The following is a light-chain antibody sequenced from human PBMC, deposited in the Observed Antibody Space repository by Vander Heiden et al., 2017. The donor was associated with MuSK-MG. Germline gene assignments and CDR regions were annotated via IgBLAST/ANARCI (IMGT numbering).Light chain of an antibody. Sequence: QSALPPPASVSGSPGQSITISSTGASRDIGGDDYVSWYQQHPGKPPKLMIYDVSYRPSGVSNRFSGSKSGNTAALTISGVQADDEADYYCSSHTTSRVRGVFGGGTKLTVL. V-gene: IGLV2-14*01. CDR3: SSHTTSRVRGV. J-gene: IGLJ2*01. CDR1: SRDIGGDDY. CDR2: DVS.